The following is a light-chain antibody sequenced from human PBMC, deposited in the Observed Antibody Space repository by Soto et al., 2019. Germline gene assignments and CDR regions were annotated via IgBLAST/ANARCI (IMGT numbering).Light chain of an antibody. J-gene: IGKJ3*01. CDR1: QSISSY. CDR2: AAS. Sequence: DIHMTQSPSSLSASVGDRATITCRANQSISSYLNWYGQKPGKAPKLLIYAASTLQSGVPSRFSGSGSGTDFTLTISSLQPEDFATYYCQQSYSTFFTFGPGTKVDIK. V-gene: IGKV1-39*01. CDR3: QQSYSTFFT.